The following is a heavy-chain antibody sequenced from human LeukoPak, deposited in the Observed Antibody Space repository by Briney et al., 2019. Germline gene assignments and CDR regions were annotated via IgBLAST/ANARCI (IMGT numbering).Heavy chain of an antibody. CDR1: GFTFSNSW. D-gene: IGHD5-24*01. CDR3: ARTERRDGYRYFDY. J-gene: IGHJ4*02. Sequence: GGSLRLSCAASGFTFSNSWMSWVRQAPGKGLEWVANIKQDGREKYYVDSVKGRFTISRDNAKNSLYLQMNSLRAEDTAVYYCARTERRDGYRYFDYWGQGTLVTVSS. V-gene: IGHV3-7*03. CDR2: IKQDGREK.